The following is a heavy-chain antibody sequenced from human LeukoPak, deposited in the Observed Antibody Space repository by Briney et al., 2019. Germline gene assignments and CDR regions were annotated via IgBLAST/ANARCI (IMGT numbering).Heavy chain of an antibody. V-gene: IGHV3-23*01. D-gene: IGHD6-19*01. CDR2: ISHGGDSA. J-gene: IGHJ4*02. CDR3: AKGRSGWYEGLDY. Sequence: PGGSVRLSCTASGFTFSTYAMTWVRQAPGKGLEWVSVISHGGDSAWYADSVKGRFTISRDNSKSTLFLQMNSLRADDTAIYYCAKGRSGWYEGLDYWGQGSLVTVSS. CDR1: GFTFSTYA.